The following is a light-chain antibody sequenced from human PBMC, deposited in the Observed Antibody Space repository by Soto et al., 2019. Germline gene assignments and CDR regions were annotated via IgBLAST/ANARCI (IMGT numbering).Light chain of an antibody. CDR3: ETWDSNTWV. J-gene: IGLJ3*02. V-gene: IGLV4-60*03. CDR1: SGHSGYI. CDR2: LEGSGTY. Sequence: QLVLTQSSSASASLGSSVKLTCTLSSGHSGYIIAWHQQQPGKAPRYLMKLEGSGTYNKGSGVPDRFSGSSSGAGRYLTISNLQSEDEADYYCETWDSNTWVFGGGTKLTVL.